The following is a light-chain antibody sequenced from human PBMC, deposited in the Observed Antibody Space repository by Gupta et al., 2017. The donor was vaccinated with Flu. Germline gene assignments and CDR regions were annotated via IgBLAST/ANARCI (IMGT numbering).Light chain of an antibody. CDR2: DDS. V-gene: IGLV3-21*02. CDR3: QVWDSSSDHPV. CDR1: KTGSKK. J-gene: IGLJ3*02. Sequence: SYMLTQPPSVSVAPGQTARITLGGNKTGSKKVHWYQQKPGQAPVLVVYDDSGRPFGIHERFSGSNPGNTATLTISRVEDGDEADYYCQVWDSSSDHPVFGGGTKLTVL.